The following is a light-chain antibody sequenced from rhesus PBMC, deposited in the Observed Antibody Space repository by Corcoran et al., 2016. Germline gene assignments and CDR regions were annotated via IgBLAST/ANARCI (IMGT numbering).Light chain of an antibody. CDR1: QSVGST. V-gene: IGKV3-42*02. CDR3: QKYNDWPPYS. CDR2: YAS. J-gene: IGKJ2*01. Sequence: EIVMTQSPATLSLSPGERATLSCRASQSVGSTLAWYQQKPGQAPRLLIYYASRRAIGIPDRFSGSGSGTEVTLTISSLDPEDVGVYYCQKYNDWPPYSFGQGTKVEIK.